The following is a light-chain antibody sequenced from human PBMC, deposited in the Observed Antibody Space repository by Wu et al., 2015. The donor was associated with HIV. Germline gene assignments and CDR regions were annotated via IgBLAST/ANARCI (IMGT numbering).Light chain of an antibody. CDR3: QQSYSSPLMYT. CDR1: QSINNW. J-gene: IGKJ2*01. V-gene: IGKV1-5*03. Sequence: DIQMTQSPSTLSASIGDRVTITCRASQSINNWLAWYQQRPGKAPKLLIYQTSSLENGVPSRFSGSGSETEFTLTIDSLQTEDYATYYCQQSYSSPLMYTFGQGTKVEIK. CDR2: QTS.